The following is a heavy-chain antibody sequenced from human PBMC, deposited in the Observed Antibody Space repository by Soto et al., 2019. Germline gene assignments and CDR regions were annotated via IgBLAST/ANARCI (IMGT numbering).Heavy chain of an antibody. CDR2: IYYSGST. V-gene: IGHV4-31*03. D-gene: IGHD3-10*01. J-gene: IGHJ5*02. CDR1: GGSISSGGYY. CDR3: VRAGDVYGSGSYYNPSNWFDP. Sequence: SLTCTVSGGSISSGGYYWSWIRQHPGKGLEWIGYIYYSGSTYYNPSLKSRVTISVDTSKNQFSLKLSSVTAADTAVYYCVRAGDVYGSGSYYNPSNWFDPWGQGTLVTVSS.